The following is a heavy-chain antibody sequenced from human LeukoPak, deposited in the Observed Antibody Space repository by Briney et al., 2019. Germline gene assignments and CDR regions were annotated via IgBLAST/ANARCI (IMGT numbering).Heavy chain of an antibody. CDR2: INHSGST. CDR1: GGSFSGYY. V-gene: IGHV4-34*01. CDR3: ARELVGASSYFDY. D-gene: IGHD1-26*01. Sequence: SETLSLTCAVYGGSFSGYYWSWIRQPPGKGLEWIGEINHSGSTNYNPSLKSRVTISVDTSKNQFSLKLSSVTAADTAVYYCARELVGASSYFDYWGQGTLVTVSS. J-gene: IGHJ4*02.